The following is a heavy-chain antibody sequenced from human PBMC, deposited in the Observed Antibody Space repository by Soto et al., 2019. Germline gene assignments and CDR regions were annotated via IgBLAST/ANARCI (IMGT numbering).Heavy chain of an antibody. CDR3: AREGINNYNEYYFDS. D-gene: IGHD4-4*01. J-gene: IGHJ4*02. CDR1: GFTFSTYS. Sequence: PRLSCAASGFTFSTYSMNWVRQAPGKGLEWVSSISGSGNYTHYADFLRGRFTISRDNAKTSLYLQMNSLRAEDTAVYYCAREGINNYNEYYFDSWGQGTVVTVSS. CDR2: ISGSGNYT. V-gene: IGHV3-21*01.